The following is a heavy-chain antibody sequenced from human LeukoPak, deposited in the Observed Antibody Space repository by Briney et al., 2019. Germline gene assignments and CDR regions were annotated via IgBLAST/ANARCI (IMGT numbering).Heavy chain of an antibody. D-gene: IGHD3-22*01. CDR1: GFTFSSYG. J-gene: IGHJ3*02. V-gene: IGHV3-23*01. CDR2: ISGSGGST. Sequence: PGGSLRLSCAASGFTFSSYGMSWVRQAPGKGLEWVSAISGSGGSTYYADSVKGRFTISRDNSKNTLYLQMNSLRAEDTAVYYCAHLYYYDSGGYYSTDAFDIWGQGTMVTVSS. CDR3: AHLYYYDSGGYYSTDAFDI.